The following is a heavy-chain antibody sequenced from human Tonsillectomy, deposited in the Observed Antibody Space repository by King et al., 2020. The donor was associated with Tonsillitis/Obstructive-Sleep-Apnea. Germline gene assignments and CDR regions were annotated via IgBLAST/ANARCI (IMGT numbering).Heavy chain of an antibody. D-gene: IGHD3-3*01. V-gene: IGHV3-7*01. CDR1: GFTFSSYW. J-gene: IGHJ4*02. CDR3: ARGPSTIFGVAAPFFDY. CDR2: IKQDGSEK. Sequence: VQLVESGGGLVQPGGSLRLSCAASGFTFSSYWMSWVRQAPGKGLEWVANIKQDGSEKYYVDSVKGRFTISRDNAKNSLYLQMNSLRAEDTAVYYCARGPSTIFGVAAPFFDYCGQGTLVTVSS.